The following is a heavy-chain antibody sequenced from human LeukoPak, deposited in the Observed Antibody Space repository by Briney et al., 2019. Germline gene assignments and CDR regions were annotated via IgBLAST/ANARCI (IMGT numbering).Heavy chain of an antibody. J-gene: IGHJ6*02. CDR1: GFTFSSYA. V-gene: IGHV3-30-3*01. Sequence: GRSLRLSCAASGFTFSSYAMHWVRQAPGKGLEWVAVISYDGSNKYYADSVKGRFTISRDNSKNTLYLQMNSLRAEDTAVYYCARDRDQWLEVHYYYGMDVWGQGTTVTVSS. CDR2: ISYDGSNK. D-gene: IGHD3-22*01. CDR3: ARDRDQWLEVHYYYGMDV.